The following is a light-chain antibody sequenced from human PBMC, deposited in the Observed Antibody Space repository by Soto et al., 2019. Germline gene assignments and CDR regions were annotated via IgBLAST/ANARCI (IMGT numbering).Light chain of an antibody. J-gene: IGKJ3*01. V-gene: IGKV3-11*01. CDR2: DAS. CDR3: QQRSNWPSLT. CDR1: QSVSSY. Sequence: EIVLTQSPATLSLSPGERATLSCRASQSVSSYLAWYQQKPGQAPRLLIYDASNRATGIPARFSGSGSATDFTLTISSLEPEDFAVYYCQQRSNWPSLTFGPWTKVDIK.